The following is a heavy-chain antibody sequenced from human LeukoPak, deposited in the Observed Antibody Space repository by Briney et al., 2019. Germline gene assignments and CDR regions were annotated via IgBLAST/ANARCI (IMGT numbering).Heavy chain of an antibody. V-gene: IGHV3-74*03. J-gene: IGHJ5*02. Sequence: GGSLRLSCVGSGFTISNYWMHWVRQAPGTGLVWVSRIHPDGNITTYADSVKGRFTISRDNAKNTLYLQMNSLRAEDTAVYYCAPQQTYSPYNWFDPWGQGTLVTVSS. D-gene: IGHD5-12*01. CDR2: IHPDGNIT. CDR1: GFTISNYW. CDR3: APQQTYSPYNWFDP.